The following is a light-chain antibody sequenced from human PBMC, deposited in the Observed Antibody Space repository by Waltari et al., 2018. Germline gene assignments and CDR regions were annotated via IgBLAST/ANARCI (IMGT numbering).Light chain of an antibody. CDR3: QQYNHWPRT. CDR1: QNISSY. CDR2: AAS. Sequence: ETVLTQFPATLSVSPGDRATLSCRASQNISSYLAWYQHKSGQAPRLLSHAASTRATGIPARFSGSGSGTDFTLTISSLQSEDFAVYYCQQYNHWPRTFGQGTKVDIK. J-gene: IGKJ1*01. V-gene: IGKV3-15*01.